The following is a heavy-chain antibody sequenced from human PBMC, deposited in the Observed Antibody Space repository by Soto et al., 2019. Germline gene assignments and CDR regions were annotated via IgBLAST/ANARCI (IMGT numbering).Heavy chain of an antibody. Sequence: GGSLRLSCAASGFTFSSYAMSWVRQAPGKGLEWVSAISGSGGSTYYADSVKGRFTISRDNSKNTLYLQMNSLRAEDAAVYYCAKGGSGYDLVLTIFDYWGQGTLVTVSS. J-gene: IGHJ4*02. CDR2: ISGSGGST. D-gene: IGHD5-12*01. V-gene: IGHV3-23*01. CDR3: AKGGSGYDLVLTIFDY. CDR1: GFTFSSYA.